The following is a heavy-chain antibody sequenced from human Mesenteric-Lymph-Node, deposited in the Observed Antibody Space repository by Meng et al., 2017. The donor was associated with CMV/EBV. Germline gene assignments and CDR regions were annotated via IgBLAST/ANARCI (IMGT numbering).Heavy chain of an antibody. CDR2: IYYSGST. CDR3: ARGLHLGSCYFDS. D-gene: IGHD2-21*01. Sequence: SETLSLTCTVSGGSISSYYWSWIRQPPGKGLEWIGYIYYSGSTNYNPSLKSRVTISVDTSKNQFSLKLSSVTAADTAVYYCARGLHLGSCYFDSWGQGTLVTVSS. CDR1: GGSISSYY. J-gene: IGHJ4*02. V-gene: IGHV4-59*01.